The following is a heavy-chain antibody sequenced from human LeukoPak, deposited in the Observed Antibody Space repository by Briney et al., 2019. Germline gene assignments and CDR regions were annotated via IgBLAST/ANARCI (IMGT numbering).Heavy chain of an antibody. D-gene: IGHD5-18*01. CDR1: GFTFSSYG. J-gene: IGHJ6*02. CDR2: ISYDGSNK. V-gene: IGHV3-30*18. Sequence: GRSLRLSCAASGFTFSSYGMHWVRQAPGKGLEWVAVISYDGSNKYYADSVKGRFTISRDNSKNTLYLQMNSLRAEDTAVYYCAKGSGAMVYYGMDVWGQGTTVTVSS. CDR3: AKGSGAMVYYGMDV.